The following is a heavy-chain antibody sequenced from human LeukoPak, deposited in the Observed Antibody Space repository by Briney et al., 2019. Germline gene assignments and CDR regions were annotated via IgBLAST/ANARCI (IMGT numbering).Heavy chain of an antibody. D-gene: IGHD3-10*01. CDR1: GFNFGSYS. V-gene: IGHV3-23*01. CDR2: ISADSATT. Sequence: PGGSLRLSCAASGFNFGSYSMTWVRQAPGKGLEWVSVISADSATTFYADSVKGRFTISRDNAKNTVFLQMSSLRAEDTAVYYCARGAEYDGSGSYYDGNWFDPWGQGTLVTVSS. J-gene: IGHJ5*02. CDR3: ARGAEYDGSGSYYDGNWFDP.